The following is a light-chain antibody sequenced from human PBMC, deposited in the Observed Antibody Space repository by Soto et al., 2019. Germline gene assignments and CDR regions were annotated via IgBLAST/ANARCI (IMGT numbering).Light chain of an antibody. CDR1: ETVNSNY. CDR3: QQYGSSRT. CDR2: GAS. J-gene: IGKJ1*01. Sequence: DIVLTQSPGTLSLSPGERAKLSCRASETVNSNYLAWYQQKRGQAPRLLIYGASRRATGIPDRFSGSGSGTDFTLTITRLEPEDFAVYYCQQYGSSRTFGQGTKLDIK. V-gene: IGKV3-20*01.